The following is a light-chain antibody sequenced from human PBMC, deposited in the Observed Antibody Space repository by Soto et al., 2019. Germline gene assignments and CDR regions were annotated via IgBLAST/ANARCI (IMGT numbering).Light chain of an antibody. CDR3: QQRSNWPPVIT. V-gene: IGKV3-11*01. J-gene: IGKJ5*01. CDR2: DAS. Sequence: EIVLTQSPATLSLSPGERATLSCRASQSFSSYLAWYQQKPGQAPRLLIYDASKRATGIPARFSGRGSGTDSPFTISSLEPEDFAVYYCQQRSNWPPVITFGQGTRLEIK. CDR1: QSFSSY.